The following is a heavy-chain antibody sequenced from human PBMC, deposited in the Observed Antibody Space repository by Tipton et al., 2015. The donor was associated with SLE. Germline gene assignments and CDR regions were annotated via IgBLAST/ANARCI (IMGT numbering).Heavy chain of an antibody. D-gene: IGHD3-3*01. CDR3: AREGLRFLHMDV. Sequence: TLSLTCVVSGGSIANNNWWSWVRQRQTPGKGLEWIGNVFYSGSTHYNPSLKSRVIMSVDTSKNEFSLKVSSVTAADTAVYYCAREGLRFLHMDVWGRGTTFIVSS. J-gene: IGHJ6*04. V-gene: IGHV4-4*02. CDR2: VFYSGST. CDR1: GGSIANNNW.